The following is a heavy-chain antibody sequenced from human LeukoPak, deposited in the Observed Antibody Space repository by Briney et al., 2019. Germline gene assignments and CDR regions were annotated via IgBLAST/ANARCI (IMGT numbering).Heavy chain of an antibody. Sequence: GGSLRLSCAASGFTFSSYSMYWVRQAPGKGLEWVSSISSSSSYIYYADSVKGRFTISRDNAKNSLYLQMNSLRAEDTAVYYCAREGSYGPLYYFDYWGQGTLVTVSS. CDR1: GFTFSSYS. D-gene: IGHD4-17*01. CDR3: AREGSYGPLYYFDY. J-gene: IGHJ4*02. CDR2: ISSSSSYI. V-gene: IGHV3-21*01.